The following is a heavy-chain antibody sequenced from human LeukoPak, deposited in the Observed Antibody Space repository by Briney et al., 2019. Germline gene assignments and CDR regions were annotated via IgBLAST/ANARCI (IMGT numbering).Heavy chain of an antibody. Sequence: ASVTVSCKVSGYTLTELSMHWVRQAPGKGLEWMGGFDPEDGETIYAQKFQGRVTITEDTSTDTAYMELSSLRSEDTAVYYCAFDSSGYPDAFDIWGQGTMVTVSS. CDR1: GYTLTELS. D-gene: IGHD3-22*01. CDR3: AFDSSGYPDAFDI. V-gene: IGHV1-24*01. CDR2: FDPEDGET. J-gene: IGHJ3*02.